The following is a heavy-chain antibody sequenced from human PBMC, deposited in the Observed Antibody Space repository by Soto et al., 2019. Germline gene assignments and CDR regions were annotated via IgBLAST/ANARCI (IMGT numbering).Heavy chain of an antibody. CDR3: GRQAGGASTPGDDY. V-gene: IGHV1-8*01. D-gene: IGHD2-15*01. CDR2: MNPYTGET. CDR1: GYTFDAFD. Sequence: QVQLVQSGAEVRKPGASVRVSCKASGYTFDAFDIHWVRQATGQGLELMGWMNPYTGETAYTQTFRGRVSMTRDTSVSTAYMELTSLTSEDSARYFCGRQAGGASTPGDDYWGQGTLVTVSS. J-gene: IGHJ4*02.